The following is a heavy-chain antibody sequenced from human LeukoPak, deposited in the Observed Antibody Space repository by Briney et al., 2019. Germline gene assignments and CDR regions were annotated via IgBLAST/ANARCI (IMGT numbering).Heavy chain of an antibody. CDR1: GASISSYY. J-gene: IGHJ4*02. Sequence: SETLSLTCTVSGASISSYYWSWIRQPPGKGLEWIGYIYYSGSTNYNPSLKSRVTISVDTSKNQFSLKLSSVTAADTAVYYCARGSSKTYYDILTGRYYFDYWGQGTLVTVSS. D-gene: IGHD3-9*01. V-gene: IGHV4-59*01. CDR3: ARGSSKTYYDILTGRYYFDY. CDR2: IYYSGST.